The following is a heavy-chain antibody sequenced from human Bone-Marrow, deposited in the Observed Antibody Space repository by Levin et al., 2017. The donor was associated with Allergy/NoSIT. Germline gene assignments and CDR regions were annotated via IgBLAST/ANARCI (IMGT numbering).Heavy chain of an antibody. CDR3: TRALESITIFWRPEPPLGDY. CDR1: GFTFGDYA. J-gene: IGHJ4*02. CDR2: IRSKAYGGTT. Sequence: TGESLKISCTASGFTFGDYAMSWFRQAPGKGLEWVGFIRSKAYGGTTEYAASVKGRFTISRDDSKSIAYLQMNSLKTEDTAVYYCTRALESITIFWRPEPPLGDYWGQGTLVTVSS. D-gene: IGHD3-9*01. V-gene: IGHV3-49*03.